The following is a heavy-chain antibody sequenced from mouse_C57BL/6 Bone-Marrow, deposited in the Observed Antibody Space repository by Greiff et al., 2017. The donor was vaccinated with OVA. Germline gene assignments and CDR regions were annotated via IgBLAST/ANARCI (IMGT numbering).Heavy chain of an antibody. CDR1: GFNIKNTY. CDR3: ARKGHSSGDPPWFAY. Sequence: DVQLVESVAELVRPGASVKLSCTASGFNIKNTYMHWVKQRPEQGLEWIGRIDPANGNTKYAPKFQGKATITADTSSNTAYLQLSSLTSEDTAIYYCARKGHSSGDPPWFAYWGQGTLVTVSA. V-gene: IGHV14-3*01. CDR2: IDPANGNT. J-gene: IGHJ3*01. D-gene: IGHD3-2*02.